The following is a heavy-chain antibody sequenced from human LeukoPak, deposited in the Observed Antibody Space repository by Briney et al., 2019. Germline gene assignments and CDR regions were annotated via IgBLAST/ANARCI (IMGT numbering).Heavy chain of an antibody. J-gene: IGHJ4*02. D-gene: IGHD3-9*01. CDR3: ARDRDWAFDY. CDR2: VSVGSSTK. V-gene: IGHV3-48*04. Sequence: GGSLRPSCAASGFTFSSYSMNWVRQAPGHGLEWISYVSVGSSTKDYPDSVKGRFTISRDNAKNPVYLQMNSLRAEDTAVYYCARDRDWAFDYWGQGILVTVSS. CDR1: GFTFSSYS.